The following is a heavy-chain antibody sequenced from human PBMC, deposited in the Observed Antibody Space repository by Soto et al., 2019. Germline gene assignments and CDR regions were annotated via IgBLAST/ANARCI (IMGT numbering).Heavy chain of an antibody. D-gene: IGHD2-15*01. Sequence: SETLSLTWVVSGYSISRGYYWGWIRQPPGKGLEWIGSIHHRGNTYYNPSLKRRVTISLDTSKNQISMKLNSVTAADTAVYFRARVDFASGGNSSDYWGRGPLVT. J-gene: IGHJ4*02. CDR1: GYSISRGYY. CDR2: IHHRGNT. CDR3: ARVDFASGGNSSDY. V-gene: IGHV4-38-2*01.